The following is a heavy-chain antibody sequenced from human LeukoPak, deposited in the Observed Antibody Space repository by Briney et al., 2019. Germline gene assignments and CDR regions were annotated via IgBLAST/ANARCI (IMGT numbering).Heavy chain of an antibody. CDR3: ARDIYSGSLDY. CDR1: GGSFSGYY. J-gene: IGHJ4*02. Sequence: SETLSLTCAVYGGSFSGYYWSWIRQPPGKGLEWIGEINHSGSTNYNPSLKSRVTISVDTSKNQFSLKLSSVTAADTAVYYRARDIYSGSLDYWGQGTLVTVSS. V-gene: IGHV4-34*01. D-gene: IGHD1-26*01. CDR2: INHSGST.